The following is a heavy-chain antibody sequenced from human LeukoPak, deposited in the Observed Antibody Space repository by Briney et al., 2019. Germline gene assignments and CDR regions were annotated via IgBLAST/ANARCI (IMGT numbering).Heavy chain of an antibody. J-gene: IGHJ4*02. CDR1: GYSFTAYW. CDR3: ATHFQLGCSYGSHFDH. Sequence: GESLKISCKGSGYSFTAYWISWVRQMPGKGLEWMGRIDPSDSYINNSPSFQGHVTISVDKSISTAYLQWSSLKASDTAMYYCATHFQLGCSYGSHFDHWGQGTLVTVSS. CDR2: IDPSDSYI. D-gene: IGHD5-18*01. V-gene: IGHV5-10-1*01.